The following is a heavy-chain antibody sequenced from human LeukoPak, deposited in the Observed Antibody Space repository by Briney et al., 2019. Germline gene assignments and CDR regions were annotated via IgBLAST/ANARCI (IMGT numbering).Heavy chain of an antibody. Sequence: PSETLSLTCTVSGGSISSYYWSWIRQPPGKGLEWIGYIYYSGSTNYNPSLKSRVTISVDTSKNQFSLKLSSVTAADTAVYYCARKGDSGGYYYRGHFDYWGQGTLVTVSS. CDR1: GGSISSYY. CDR2: IYYSGST. CDR3: ARKGDSGGYYYRGHFDY. V-gene: IGHV4-59*12. D-gene: IGHD3-22*01. J-gene: IGHJ4*02.